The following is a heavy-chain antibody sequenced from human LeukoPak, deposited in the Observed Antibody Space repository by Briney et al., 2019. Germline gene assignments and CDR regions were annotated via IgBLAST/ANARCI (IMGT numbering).Heavy chain of an antibody. D-gene: IGHD7-27*01. CDR2: ISGSGGST. Sequence: GGSLRLSCAASGFTFSSYAMSWVRQAPGKGLEWVSVISGSGGSTYYADSVKGRFTISRDNSKNTLYLQMNSLRAEDMALYYCAKDITGDGSGFDYWGQGTLVTVSS. V-gene: IGHV3-23*01. CDR3: AKDITGDGSGFDY. CDR1: GFTFSSYA. J-gene: IGHJ4*02.